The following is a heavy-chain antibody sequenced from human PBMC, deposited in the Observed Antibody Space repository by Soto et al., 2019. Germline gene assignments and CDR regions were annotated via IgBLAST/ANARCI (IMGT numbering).Heavy chain of an antibody. V-gene: IGHV1-2*02. Sequence: GASVKVSCKTSGYSFTGYSVHWVRQAPGHGPEWMGWINPKSGGTKYAQKFQGRVTMTRDTSISTVFMELSRVTSDDTAVYYCAREVLSQGNFIPGKLFDYWGQGSLVTVSS. D-gene: IGHD2-2*02. J-gene: IGHJ4*02. CDR3: AREVLSQGNFIPGKLFDY. CDR1: GYSFTGYS. CDR2: INPKSGGT.